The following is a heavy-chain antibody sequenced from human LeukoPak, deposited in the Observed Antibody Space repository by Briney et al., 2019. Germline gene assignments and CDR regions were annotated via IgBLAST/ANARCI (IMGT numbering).Heavy chain of an antibody. D-gene: IGHD1-20*01. CDR2: VYYSEKT. V-gene: IGHV4-59*08. CDR3: TRRVAITGAPKAYFDY. J-gene: IGHJ4*02. Sequence: PSETLSLTCSVSGGSISGYYWSWIRQPPGKELEWIGYVYYSEKTKYNPSLESRVTISLDTSKHQFSLRLNSVTTADTAVYFCTRRVAITGAPKAYFDYWGQGILVTVSS. CDR1: GGSISGYY.